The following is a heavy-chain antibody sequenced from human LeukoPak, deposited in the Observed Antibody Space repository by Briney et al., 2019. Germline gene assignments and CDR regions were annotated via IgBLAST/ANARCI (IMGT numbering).Heavy chain of an antibody. J-gene: IGHJ4*02. CDR2: IKNKPDGGTT. CDR1: GFTFSSYA. CDR3: TVVNYGSGSYPLGY. Sequence: GGSLRLSCAASGFTFSSYAMSWVRQAPGKGLEWVGRIKNKPDGGTTDYAAPVQGRFTISRDDSKNTLSLQMNSLKAEDTAVYYCTVVNYGSGSYPLGYWGQGTLVTVSS. V-gene: IGHV3-15*01. D-gene: IGHD3-10*01.